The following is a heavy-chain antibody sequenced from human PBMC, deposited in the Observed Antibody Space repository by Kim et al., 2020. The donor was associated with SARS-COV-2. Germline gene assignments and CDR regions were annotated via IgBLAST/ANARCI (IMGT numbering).Heavy chain of an antibody. CDR2: ISGGALNK. J-gene: IGHJ6*02. D-gene: IGHD2-21*01. V-gene: IGHV3-23*01. CDR1: GFTFDTYA. CDR3: AKMVIMDGYNYFYYYAMDV. Sequence: GGSLRRSCAASGFTFDTYAMSWVRQAPGKGLEWVSGISGGALNKFYADSVRGRFTISRDNSKNTRYLQMNSLRDEDTALYYCAKMVIMDGYNYFYYYAMDVWGQGTTVTVSS.